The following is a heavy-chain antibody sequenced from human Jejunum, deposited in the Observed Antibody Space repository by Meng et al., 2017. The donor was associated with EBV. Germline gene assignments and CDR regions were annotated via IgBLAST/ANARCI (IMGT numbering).Heavy chain of an antibody. V-gene: IGHV4-34*01. Sequence: QGPLEPCGAGLFKPAGTLAPPLAVSCGAFCDDCLSWVRQPPGKGLEWMGNIKQGGSTTYNLSSEKRVTPLCGTSTNHFALMLNAVMAADTAIYYCGAGGNCDYVFYGSFDHWGQGALVTVSS. J-gene: IGHJ4*02. CDR1: CGAFCDDC. CDR2: IKQGGST. D-gene: IGHD3-16*01. CDR3: GAGGNCDYVFYGSFDH.